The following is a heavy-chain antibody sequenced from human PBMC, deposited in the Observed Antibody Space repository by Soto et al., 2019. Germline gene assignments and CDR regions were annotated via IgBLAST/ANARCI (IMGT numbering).Heavy chain of an antibody. CDR1: GYTFTSYG. J-gene: IGHJ4*02. Sequence: ASVKVSCKASGYTFTSYGISWVRQAPGQGLEWMGWISAYNGNTNYAQKLQGRVTMTTDTSTSSAYMELRSLRSDDTAVYYCARGPGNIVVVTAIEFDYWGQGTLVTVSS. V-gene: IGHV1-18*04. CDR2: ISAYNGNT. CDR3: ARGPGNIVVVTAIEFDY. D-gene: IGHD2-21*02.